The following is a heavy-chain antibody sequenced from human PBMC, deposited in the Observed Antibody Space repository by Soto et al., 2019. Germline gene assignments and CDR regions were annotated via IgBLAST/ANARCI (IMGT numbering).Heavy chain of an antibody. CDR3: ARQGRGTEPFDY. CDR2: IYYSGST. CDR1: GGSISSSSYY. J-gene: IGHJ4*02. Sequence: QLQLQESGPGLVKPSETLCLTCTVSGGSISSSSYYWGWIRQPPGKGLEWIGSIYYSGSTYYNPSLKSRVTISVDTSKNQFSLKLSSVTAADTAVYYCARQGRGTEPFDYWGQGTLVTVSS. V-gene: IGHV4-39*01.